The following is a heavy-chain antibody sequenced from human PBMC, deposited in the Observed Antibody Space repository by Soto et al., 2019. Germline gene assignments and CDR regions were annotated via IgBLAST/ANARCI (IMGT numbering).Heavy chain of an antibody. V-gene: IGHV1-2*02. CDR3: ARKGYGDYFEYWFDP. J-gene: IGHJ5*02. D-gene: IGHD4-17*01. Sequence: ASVKVSCKASGYTFTGYYMHWVRQAPGQGLEWMGWINPNSGGTNYAQKFQGRVTMTRDTSISTAYMELSRLRSDDTAVYYCARKGYGDYFEYWFDPWGQGTLVTVS. CDR2: INPNSGGT. CDR1: GYTFTGYY.